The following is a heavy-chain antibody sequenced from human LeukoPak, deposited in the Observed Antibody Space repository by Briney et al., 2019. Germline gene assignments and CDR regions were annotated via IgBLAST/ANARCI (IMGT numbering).Heavy chain of an antibody. J-gene: IGHJ6*03. D-gene: IGHD2-21*01. CDR3: ARGDCSGSICYSPMDV. V-gene: IGHV4-4*02. CDR2: IYHSGST. CDR1: GGSISSSNW. Sequence: KPSETLSLTCTVSGGSISSSNWCSWVRQPPGKGLEWIGEIYHSGSTNYNPSLKSRVTISVDTSKNQFSLKVSSVTAADTAVYYCARGDCSGSICYSPMDVWGTGTTVTVSS.